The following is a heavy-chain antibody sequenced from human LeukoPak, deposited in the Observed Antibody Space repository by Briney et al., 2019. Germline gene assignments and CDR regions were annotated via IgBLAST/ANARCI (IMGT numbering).Heavy chain of an antibody. D-gene: IGHD3-3*01. CDR3: ARDKYDFWSGYPLRHFDY. V-gene: IGHV3-21*01. Sequence: GGSLRLSCAASGFTFSSYSMNWVRQAPGKGLEWVSSISSGSSYIYYADSVKGRFTISRDNAKNSLYLQMNSLRAEDTAVYYCARDKYDFWSGYPLRHFDYWGQGTLVTVSS. CDR2: ISSGSSYI. J-gene: IGHJ4*02. CDR1: GFTFSSYS.